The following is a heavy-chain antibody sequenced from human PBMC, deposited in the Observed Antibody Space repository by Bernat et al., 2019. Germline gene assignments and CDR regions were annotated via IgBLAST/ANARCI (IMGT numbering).Heavy chain of an antibody. CDR3: ARRAGGYDFLDY. CDR1: GGPISGGNSC. D-gene: IGHD5-12*01. J-gene: IGHJ4*02. CDR2: IYYGGNT. Sequence: QLQLQESGPGLVKPSETLSLTCSVSGGPISGGNSCWAWIRQPPGKGLEWIGSIYYGGNTYHNSSLKSRVTISVDTSKSQFSLKLSSVTAADTAVYYCARRAGGYDFLDYWGQGTRVTVSS. V-gene: IGHV4-39*01.